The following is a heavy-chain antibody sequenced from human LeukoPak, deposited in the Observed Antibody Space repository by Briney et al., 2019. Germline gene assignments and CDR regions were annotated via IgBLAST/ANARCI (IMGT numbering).Heavy chain of an antibody. CDR3: ARVAYYDSSGYYYVKGMDV. CDR1: GGSISSSNW. J-gene: IGHJ6*02. V-gene: IGHV4-4*02. CDR2: IYHSGST. Sequence: SGTLSLTCAVSGGSISSSNWWSWVRQPPGKGLEWIGEIYHSGSTNYNPSLKSRVTISVDKSKNQFSLKLSSVTAADTAVYYCARVAYYDSSGYYYVKGMDVWGQGTTVTVSS. D-gene: IGHD3-22*01.